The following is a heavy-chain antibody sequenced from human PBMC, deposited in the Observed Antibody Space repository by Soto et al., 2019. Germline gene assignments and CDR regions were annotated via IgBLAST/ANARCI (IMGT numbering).Heavy chain of an antibody. Sequence: HPGGSLRLSCAASGFTFSSYAMHWVRQAPGKGLEWVAVISYDGSNKYYADSVKGRFTISRDNSKNTLYLQMNSLRAEDTAVYYCARGSAGGAFDIWGQGTMVTVSS. CDR1: GFTFSSYA. CDR3: ARGSAGGAFDI. D-gene: IGHD3-3*01. CDR2: ISYDGSNK. J-gene: IGHJ3*02. V-gene: IGHV3-30-3*01.